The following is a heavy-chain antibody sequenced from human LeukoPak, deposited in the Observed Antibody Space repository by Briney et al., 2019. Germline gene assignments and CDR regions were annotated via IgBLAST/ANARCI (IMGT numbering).Heavy chain of an antibody. CDR2: ISGSSTYI. V-gene: IGHV3-21*01. CDR1: GFTFSTYS. D-gene: IGHD2-15*01. J-gene: IGHJ4*02. CDR3: ARRYCSGGSCYCDY. Sequence: GGSLRLSCAASGFTFSTYSMNWVRQAPGKGLEWVSSISGSSTYIYYADSAKGRFTISRDNAKNSLYLHMNSLRAEDTAVYYCARRYCSGGSCYCDYWGQGTLVTVSS.